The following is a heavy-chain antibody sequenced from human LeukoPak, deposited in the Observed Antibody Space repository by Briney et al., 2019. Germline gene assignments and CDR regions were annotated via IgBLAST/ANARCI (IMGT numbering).Heavy chain of an antibody. Sequence: PGGSLRLSCAASGFTLSSYSMNWVRQAPGKGLEWVSSISPPSTYIYYADSVKGRFTISRDNSKNTLYLQMNSLRAEDTAVYYCAKGVSAAADDAFDIWGQGTMVTVSS. CDR2: ISPPSTYI. V-gene: IGHV3-21*04. D-gene: IGHD6-13*01. CDR1: GFTLSSYS. J-gene: IGHJ3*02. CDR3: AKGVSAAADDAFDI.